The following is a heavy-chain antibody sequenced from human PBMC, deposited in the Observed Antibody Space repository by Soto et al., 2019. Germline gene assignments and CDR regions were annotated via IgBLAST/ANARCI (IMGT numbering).Heavy chain of an antibody. V-gene: IGHV1-18*01. CDR3: ARVLAHCSSTSCLKITDAFDI. CDR2: ISAYNGNT. D-gene: IGHD2-2*01. CDR1: GYTFTSYG. Sequence: AASVKVSCKASGYTFTSYGISWVRQAPGQGLEWMGWISAYNGNTKNAQKLQGRVTMTTDTSTSTAYMELRSLRSDDTAVYYCARVLAHCSSTSCLKITDAFDIWGQGTIVTVSS. J-gene: IGHJ3*02.